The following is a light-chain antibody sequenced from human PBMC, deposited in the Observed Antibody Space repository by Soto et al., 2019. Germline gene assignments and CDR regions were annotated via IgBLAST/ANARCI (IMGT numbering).Light chain of an antibody. CDR3: QQYGAFPPP. V-gene: IGKV3-20*01. Sequence: EIVLTQFPGALSLSPGERVTLSCRASQTVSNTYLAWYQQKSGQAPKFLIYGASNRATGIPDRFSGSGSGKDFPLTISSRELEDLAWYFCQQYGAFPPPSGGGTRWRSN. J-gene: IGKJ4*01. CDR2: GAS. CDR1: QTVSNTY.